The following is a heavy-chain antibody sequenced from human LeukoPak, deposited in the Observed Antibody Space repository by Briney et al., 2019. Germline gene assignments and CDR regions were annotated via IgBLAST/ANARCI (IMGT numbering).Heavy chain of an antibody. D-gene: IGHD3-16*02. CDR1: GGTFSSYA. J-gene: IGHJ5*02. CDR3: ARDQVITFGGVIVDNNWFDP. Sequence: SVKVSCKASGGTFSSYAISWVRQAHGQGLEWMGGIIPIFGTTNYTQKFQVRVTITTDESTSTAYMELSSLRSEDTAVYYCARDQVITFGGVIVDNNWFDPWGQGTLVTVSS. V-gene: IGHV1-69*05. CDR2: IIPIFGTT.